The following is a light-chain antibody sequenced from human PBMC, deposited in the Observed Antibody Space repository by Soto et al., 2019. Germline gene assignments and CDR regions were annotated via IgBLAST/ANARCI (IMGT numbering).Light chain of an antibody. CDR3: QQYGHSPIT. CDR1: QSLSGNY. V-gene: IGKV3-20*01. Sequence: EIVLTQSPGTLSLSPGERVTLSCRASQSLSGNYLAWYQQKPGQAPKFLIYGASNRATDIPDRFSGGGSGTDFALTFNRLEPEDSAVYYCQQYGHSPITFGQGTRLEIK. J-gene: IGKJ5*01. CDR2: GAS.